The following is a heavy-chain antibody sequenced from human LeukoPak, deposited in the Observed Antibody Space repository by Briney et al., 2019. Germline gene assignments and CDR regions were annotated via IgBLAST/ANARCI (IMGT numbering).Heavy chain of an antibody. CDR1: GGSISSYY. V-gene: IGHV4-59*01. Sequence: SETLSLTCTVSGGSISSYYWSWIRQPPGKGLEWIGYIYYSGSTNYNPSLKSRVTISVDTSKNQFSLKLSSVTAADTAVYYCARDLPRGYYGSGTSVMDVWGQGTTVTVSS. D-gene: IGHD3-10*01. CDR2: IYYSGST. CDR3: ARDLPRGYYGSGTSVMDV. J-gene: IGHJ6*02.